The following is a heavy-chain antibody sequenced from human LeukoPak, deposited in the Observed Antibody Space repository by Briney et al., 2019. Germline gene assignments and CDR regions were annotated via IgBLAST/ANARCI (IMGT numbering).Heavy chain of an antibody. Sequence: GESLKISCKGSGYSFTSYWIGWVRQMPGKGLEWMGIIYPGDSDTRYSPSFQGQVTISADTSISTAYLQWRSLKASDTAMYYCARQPPTVSASRHFFDYWGQGVLVTVSS. CDR1: GYSFTSYW. D-gene: IGHD4-17*01. CDR3: ARQPPTVSASRHFFDY. CDR2: IYPGDSDT. V-gene: IGHV5-51*01. J-gene: IGHJ4*02.